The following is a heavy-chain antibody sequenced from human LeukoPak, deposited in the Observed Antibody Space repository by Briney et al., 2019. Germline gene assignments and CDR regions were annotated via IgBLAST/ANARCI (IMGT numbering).Heavy chain of an antibody. J-gene: IGHJ4*02. CDR2: IESDGSST. D-gene: IGHD3-10*01. V-gene: IGHV3-74*01. CDR1: GFXFSSYW. CDR3: ARGFGSGSSLPFDY. Sequence: GGSLRLSCVASGFXFSSYWIHWVRQAPGKGLVWVSRIESDGSSTSYADSVKGRFTISRDNAKNTLSLQMSSLRAEDTAVYYCARGFGSGSSLPFDYWGQGTLVTVSS.